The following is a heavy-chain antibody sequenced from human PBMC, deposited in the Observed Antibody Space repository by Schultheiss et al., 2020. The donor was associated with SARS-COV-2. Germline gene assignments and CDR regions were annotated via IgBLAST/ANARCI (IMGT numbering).Heavy chain of an antibody. CDR3: ARSYGDYPEYYFDY. V-gene: IGHV2-70*11. Sequence: SGPTLVKPTQTLTLTCTFSGFSLSTSGMCVSWIRQPPGKALEWLARIDWDDDKRYSPSLKSRLTITKDTSKNQVVLTMTNMDPVDTATYYCARSYGDYPEYYFDYWGQGTLVTVSS. CDR1: GFSLSTSGMC. D-gene: IGHD4-17*01. CDR2: IDWDDDK. J-gene: IGHJ4*02.